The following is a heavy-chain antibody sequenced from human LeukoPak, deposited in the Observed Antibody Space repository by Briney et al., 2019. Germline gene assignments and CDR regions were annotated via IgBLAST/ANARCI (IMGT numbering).Heavy chain of an antibody. CDR2: INQGGSDK. J-gene: IGHJ4*02. V-gene: IGHV3-7*01. D-gene: IGHD1-14*01. CDR3: TRDRSRAEDD. CDR1: GFTFSGHW. Sequence: GGSLRLSCAASGFTFSGHWKSWVRQAPGKGQEWVANINQGGSDKYYVDSVKGRFTISRDNANNLLYLQMNSLRGEDTAVYYCTRDRSRAEDDWGQGTLVTVSS.